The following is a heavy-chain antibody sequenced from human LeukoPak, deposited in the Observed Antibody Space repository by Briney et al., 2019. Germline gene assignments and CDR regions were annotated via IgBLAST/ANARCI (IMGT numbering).Heavy chain of an antibody. Sequence: GGSLRLSCAASGFTFSSYWMSWVRQAPGKGLEWVANIKQDGSEKYYVDSVKGRFTISRDNAKNSLYLQMNSLRAEDTAVYYCARDSPQPNCGDYDYFDYWGQGTLVTVSS. CDR1: GFTFSSYW. J-gene: IGHJ4*02. CDR3: ARDSPQPNCGDYDYFDY. V-gene: IGHV3-7*01. CDR2: IKQDGSEK. D-gene: IGHD4-17*01.